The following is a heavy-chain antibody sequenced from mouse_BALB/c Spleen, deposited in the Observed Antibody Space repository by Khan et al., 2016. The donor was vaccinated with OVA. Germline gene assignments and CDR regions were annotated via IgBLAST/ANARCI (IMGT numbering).Heavy chain of an antibody. CDR3: ARGGYSSFAY. CDR1: GYSFTSYL. V-gene: IGHV1-5*01. J-gene: IGHJ3*01. CDR2: IYPGNSDT. Sequence: VQLKQSGTVLARPGASAKMSCKASGYSFTSYLIHWVKQRPGQGLEWIGDIYPGNSDTTYNQKFKDKAKLTAGTSANTAYMELSSLTNEDSAVYCCARGGYSSFAYWGQGTLVTVSA. D-gene: IGHD1-3*01.